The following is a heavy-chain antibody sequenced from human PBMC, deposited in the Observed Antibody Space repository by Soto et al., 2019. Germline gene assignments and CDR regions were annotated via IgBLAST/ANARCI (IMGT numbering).Heavy chain of an antibody. D-gene: IGHD2-8*01. CDR3: ARDAENGVAGRSRVLDV. CDR2: ISPSVATT. CDR1: GYTFTSHY. J-gene: IGHJ6*02. Sequence: ASVKVSCKASGYTFTSHYMHWVRQAPGQGLEWVGIISPSVATTKCAQTFEGRITLSRDTSTSTVYMELSSLRSEDTAVYYCARDAENGVAGRSRVLDVWGQGTTVTGS. V-gene: IGHV1-46*01.